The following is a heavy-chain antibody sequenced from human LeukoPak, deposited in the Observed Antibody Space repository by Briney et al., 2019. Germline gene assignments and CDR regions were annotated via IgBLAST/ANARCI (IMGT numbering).Heavy chain of an antibody. Sequence: PSETLSLTCTVSGGSISSSSYYWSWIRQPAGKGLEWIGRIYTSGSTNYNPSLKSRVTISVDTSKNQFSLKLSSVTAADTAVYYCARDYGYYYYGMDVWGQGTTVTVSS. CDR1: GGSISSSSYY. J-gene: IGHJ6*02. D-gene: IGHD3-16*01. CDR3: ARDYGYYYYGMDV. CDR2: IYTSGST. V-gene: IGHV4-61*02.